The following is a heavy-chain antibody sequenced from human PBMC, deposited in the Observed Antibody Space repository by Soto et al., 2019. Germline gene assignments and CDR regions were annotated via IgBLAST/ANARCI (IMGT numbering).Heavy chain of an antibody. CDR1: GFPFSMCA. J-gene: IGHJ6*02. Sequence: EVQLLESGGGLVQPGGSLRLSCAASGFPFSMCAMTWVRQAPGKGLEWVSAISGSVDSTYYADSVKGRFTISRDNSKKTVYLEMNSLRVEDTAVYHCAKSPSRAPYGMDVWGQGTTVTVSS. CDR3: AKSPSRAPYGMDV. V-gene: IGHV3-23*01. D-gene: IGHD6-6*01. CDR2: ISGSVDST.